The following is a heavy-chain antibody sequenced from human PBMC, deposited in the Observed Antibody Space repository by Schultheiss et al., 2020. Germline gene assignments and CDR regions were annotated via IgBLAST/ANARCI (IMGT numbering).Heavy chain of an antibody. J-gene: IGHJ6*02. D-gene: IGHD6-19*01. CDR3: ARSSGWYLYYYGMDV. Sequence: GGSLRLSCAASGFTFSSYSMNWVRQAPGKGLEWVSSISSSSSYIYYADSVKGRFTISRDNAKNSLYLQMNSLRAEDTAVYYCARSSGWYLYYYGMDVWGQGTTVTVSS. CDR2: ISSSSSYI. CDR1: GFTFSSYS. V-gene: IGHV3-21*04.